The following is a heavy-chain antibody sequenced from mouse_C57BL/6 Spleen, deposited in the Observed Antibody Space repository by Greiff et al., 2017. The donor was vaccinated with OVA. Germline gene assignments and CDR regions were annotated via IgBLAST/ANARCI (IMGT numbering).Heavy chain of an antibody. V-gene: IGHV3-6*01. D-gene: IGHD1-1*01. J-gene: IGHJ3*01. CDR1: GYSITSGYY. CDR2: ISYDGSN. CDR3: ARADYGSAGWFAY. Sequence: EESGPGLVKPSQSLSLTCSVTGYSITSGYYWNWIRQFPGNKLEWMGYISYDGSNNYNPSLKNRISITRDTSKNQFFLKLNSVTTEDTATYYCARADYGSAGWFAYWGQGTLVTVSA.